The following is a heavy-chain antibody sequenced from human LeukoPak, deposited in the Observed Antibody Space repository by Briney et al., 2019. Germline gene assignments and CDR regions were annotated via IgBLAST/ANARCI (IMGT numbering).Heavy chain of an antibody. D-gene: IGHD3-22*01. V-gene: IGHV3-21*01. J-gene: IGHJ4*02. CDR2: ISSSSSYI. CDR3: ARQAYYYDSSGYYFDY. CDR1: GFTFSSYS. Sequence: GGSLRLSCAASGFTFSSYSMNWVRQAPGKGLEWVSSISSSSSYIYYADSVKGRFTISRDNAKNSLYLQMNSLRAEDTAVYYCARQAYYYDSSGYYFDYWGQGTLVTVSS.